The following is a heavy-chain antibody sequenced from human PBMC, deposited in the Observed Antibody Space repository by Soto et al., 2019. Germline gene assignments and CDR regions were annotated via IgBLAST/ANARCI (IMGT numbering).Heavy chain of an antibody. CDR2: IIPIFGPA. J-gene: IGHJ6*02. CDR3: ARAFESGGFYYGMDV. CDR1: GGTFSNYA. V-gene: IGHV1-69*14. Sequence: QVQLVQSGAEVKKPGSSVKVSCKASGGTFSNYAFTWVRQAPGQGLERVGGIIPIFGPANYAQNFQGRVTITADIFASTTYMELSSLRSEDTAVYYCARAFESGGFYYGMDVWGQGTTVTVS. D-gene: IGHD3-10*01.